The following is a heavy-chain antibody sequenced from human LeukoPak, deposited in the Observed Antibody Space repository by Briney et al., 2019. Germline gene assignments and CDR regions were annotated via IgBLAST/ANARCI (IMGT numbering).Heavy chain of an antibody. CDR3: ARGPLAARLGYYFEY. Sequence: SETLSLTCAVYGGSFSGYYWSWIRQPPGKGLEWIGEINHSGSTNYNPSLKSRVTISVDTSKNQFSLKLSSVTAADTAVYYCARGPLAARLGYYFEYWGQGTLVTVSS. V-gene: IGHV4-34*01. CDR1: GGSFSGYY. J-gene: IGHJ4*02. CDR2: INHSGST. D-gene: IGHD6-6*01.